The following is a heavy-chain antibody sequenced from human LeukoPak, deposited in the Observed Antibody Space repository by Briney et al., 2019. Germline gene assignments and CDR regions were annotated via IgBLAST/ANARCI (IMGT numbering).Heavy chain of an antibody. D-gene: IGHD2-15*01. Sequence: GGSLRLSCAASGFTFSSYAMSWVRQGPGKGLEWVSTISGSGISTYYADSVKGRFTISRDKSRDTLYLQMNSLRAEDTALYYCARDGEGYCKDYWGQGTLVTVSS. J-gene: IGHJ4*02. V-gene: IGHV3-23*01. CDR2: ISGSGIST. CDR3: ARDGEGYCKDY. CDR1: GFTFSSYA.